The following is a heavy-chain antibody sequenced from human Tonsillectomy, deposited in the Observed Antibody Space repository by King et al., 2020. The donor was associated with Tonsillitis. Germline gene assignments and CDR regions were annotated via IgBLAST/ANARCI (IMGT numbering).Heavy chain of an antibody. D-gene: IGHD2-15*01. V-gene: IGHV3-20*01. CDR2: INWFGGST. CDR3: AGALYPYSSCLLDF. J-gene: IGHJ4*02. CDR1: GFTYGDHG. Sequence: EVQLVESGGGVVRPGGSLRLSCEASGFTYGDHGMSWVRQAPGKGLEWVSGINWFGGSTAYADSVKGRFTISRDNAKNSPHLQMNSLRDEDTALSHCAGALYPYSSCLLDFWGRGTLVTVSS.